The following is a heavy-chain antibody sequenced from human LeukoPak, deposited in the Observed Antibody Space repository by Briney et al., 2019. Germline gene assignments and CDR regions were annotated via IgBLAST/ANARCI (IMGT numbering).Heavy chain of an antibody. J-gene: IGHJ4*02. V-gene: IGHV5-51*01. Sequence: GESLKISCKHSEYSFPNYCIGWVRQMPGKGLEWMGIIYPGDSDTRYSPSFQGQVTISADKSISTAYLQWSSLKASDTAMYYCARQDTLGDSDYWGQGTLVTVSS. CDR2: IYPGDSDT. CDR3: ARQDTLGDSDY. CDR1: EYSFPNYC. D-gene: IGHD3-10*01.